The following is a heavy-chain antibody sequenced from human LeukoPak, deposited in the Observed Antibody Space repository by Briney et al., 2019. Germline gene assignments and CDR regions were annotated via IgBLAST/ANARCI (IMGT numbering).Heavy chain of an antibody. CDR3: AKDPARPYDSSGYYSDY. D-gene: IGHD3-22*01. CDR2: ISGSGGST. V-gene: IGHV3-23*01. J-gene: IGHJ4*02. CDR1: GFTFNISA. Sequence: PGGSLRLSCAASGFTFNISAMSWVRQAPGKGLECVSPISGSGGSTYYADSVKGRFTISRDNSKNTLYLQMNSLRAEDTAVYYCAKDPARPYDSSGYYSDYWGQGTLVTVSS.